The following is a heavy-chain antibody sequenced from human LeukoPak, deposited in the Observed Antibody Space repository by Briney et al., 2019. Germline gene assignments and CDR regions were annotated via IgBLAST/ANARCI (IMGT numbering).Heavy chain of an antibody. J-gene: IGHJ4*02. D-gene: IGHD3-3*01. CDR3: ATDRGWRTSGYYLYYFEY. CDR2: IWYDGSNK. CDR1: GFTFSSYG. V-gene: IGHV3-33*03. Sequence: GGSLRLSCAASGFTFSSYGMHWVRQAPGKGLEWVAVIWYDGSNKYYADSVKGRFTISRDNTMNSLYLQMSSLRAEDTAVYYCATDRGWRTSGYYLYYFEYWGQGTLVTYSS.